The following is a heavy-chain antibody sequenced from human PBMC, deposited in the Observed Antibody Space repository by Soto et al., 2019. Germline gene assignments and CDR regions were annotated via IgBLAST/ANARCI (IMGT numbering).Heavy chain of an antibody. V-gene: IGHV3-23*01. CDR3: AKDPEGRDIVVVPAATLTPYYYYGMDV. J-gene: IGHJ6*02. CDR2: ISGSGGST. Sequence: GGSLRLSCAASGFTFSSYAMSWVRQAPGKGLKWVSAISGSGGSTYYADSVKGRFTISRDNSKNTLYLQMNSLRAEDTAVYYCAKDPEGRDIVVVPAATLTPYYYYGMDVWGQGTTVTVSS. D-gene: IGHD2-2*01. CDR1: GFTFSSYA.